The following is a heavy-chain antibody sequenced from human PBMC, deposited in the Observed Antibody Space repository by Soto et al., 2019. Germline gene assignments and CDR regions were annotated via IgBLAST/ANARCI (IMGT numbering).Heavy chain of an antibody. CDR3: ARADMATTFGEVSLGYYFDF. J-gene: IGHJ4*02. V-gene: IGHV4-61*01. Sequence: QVHLQESGPGLVKPSETLSLTCTVSGGSVSSGNYYWSWIRQPPGKGLEWIGYVYNNGATNYKSSLGSRVTMSRDTSKNQFSLRLGSLTAADTAVYFCARADMATTFGEVSLGYYFDFWGQGTLVTVSS. CDR1: GGSVSSGNYY. CDR2: VYNNGAT. D-gene: IGHD3-10*01.